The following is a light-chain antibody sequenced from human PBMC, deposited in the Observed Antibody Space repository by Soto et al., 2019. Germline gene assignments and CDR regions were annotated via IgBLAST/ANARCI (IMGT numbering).Light chain of an antibody. CDR1: QGISRW. CDR3: RQHKSFPLT. J-gene: IGKJ5*01. V-gene: IGKV1-12*01. Sequence: DIQMTQSPSFVSASVGDRVTITCRASQGISRWLAWYQQRPGKAPELLIYGASSLQSGVPSRFSGSGSGTHFSLPTSCLQHEDFETSYCRQHKSFPLTFGQATRLEIK. CDR2: GAS.